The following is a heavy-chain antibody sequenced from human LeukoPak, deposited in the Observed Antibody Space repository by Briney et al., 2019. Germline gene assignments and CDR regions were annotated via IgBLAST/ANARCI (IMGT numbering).Heavy chain of an antibody. V-gene: IGHV4-59*01. CDR1: GGSISSYY. CDR2: IYYSGST. CDR3: ARDVYGDYGLNYYMDV. J-gene: IGHJ6*03. D-gene: IGHD4-17*01. Sequence: SETLSLTCTVSGGSISSYYWSWIRQPPGKGLEWIGYIYYSGSTNYNPSLKSRVTISVDTSKNQFSLKLSSVTAADTAVYYCARDVYGDYGLNYYMDVWGKGTTVTVSS.